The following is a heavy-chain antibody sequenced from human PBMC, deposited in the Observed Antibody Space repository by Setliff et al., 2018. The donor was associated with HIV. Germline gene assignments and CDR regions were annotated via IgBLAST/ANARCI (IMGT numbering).Heavy chain of an antibody. D-gene: IGHD1-26*01. CDR3: AKVMITTTWAFDF. CDR1: GFTFSTYA. CDR2: IGGAYDGNT. Sequence: GESLRLSCAASGFTFSTYAMSWVRQAPGKGLEWVSGIGGAYDGNTYHADSVKGRFTIFRENSKNIVYLQMSNLRAEDTALYYCAKVMITTTWAFDFWGQGTPVTVSS. J-gene: IGHJ4*02. V-gene: IGHV3-23*01.